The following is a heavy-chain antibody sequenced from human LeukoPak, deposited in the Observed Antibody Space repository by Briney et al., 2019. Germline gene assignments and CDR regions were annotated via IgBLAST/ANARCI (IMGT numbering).Heavy chain of an antibody. CDR1: GSISTYY. CDR3: ARGGQWLGEFRFDY. D-gene: IGHD3-10*01. V-gene: IGHV4-59*01. J-gene: IGHJ4*02. Sequence: PSEALSLTCSVGSISTYYWSWIRQPPGKGLEWIGYIYYTGSLNFNPSLKSRVTMSLDTSKTQFSLNLSSVTAADTAVYYCARGGQWLGEFRFDYWGQGILVTVSS. CDR2: IYYTGSL.